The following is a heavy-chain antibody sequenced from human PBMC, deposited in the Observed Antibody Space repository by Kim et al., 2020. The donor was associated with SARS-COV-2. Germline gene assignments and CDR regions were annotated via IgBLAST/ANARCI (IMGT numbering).Heavy chain of an antibody. Sequence: GGSLRLSCEASGLSISHYYMNWVRQAPGKGLEWVSCISTQSSFVYYADSVKGRFTISRDNAKNQLYLQMNSLRAEDTAVYYCVKDWEGSGYHYGMDVWGQGTTVAVSS. CDR1: GLSISHYY. CDR2: ISTQSSFV. CDR3: VKDWEGSGYHYGMDV. J-gene: IGHJ6*02. D-gene: IGHD3-10*01. V-gene: IGHV3-21*06.